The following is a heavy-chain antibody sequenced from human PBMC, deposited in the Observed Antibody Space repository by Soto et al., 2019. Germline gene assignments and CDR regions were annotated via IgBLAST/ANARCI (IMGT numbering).Heavy chain of an antibody. CDR2: ISGSGGST. CDR3: AKKKAMIVVVPCMDV. J-gene: IGHJ6*02. V-gene: IGHV3-23*01. D-gene: IGHD3-22*01. Sequence: GGSLRLSCAASGFTFSSYAMSWVRQAPGKGLEWVSAISGSGGSTYYADSVKGRFTISRDNSKNTLYLQMDSLRAEDTAVYYCAKKKAMIVVVPCMDVWGRGTTVTVSS. CDR1: GFTFSSYA.